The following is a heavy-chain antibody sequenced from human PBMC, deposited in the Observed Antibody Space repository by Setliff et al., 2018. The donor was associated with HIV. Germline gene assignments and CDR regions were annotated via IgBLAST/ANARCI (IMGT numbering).Heavy chain of an antibody. V-gene: IGHV1-2*02. CDR3: ARVGSSGWYGYYYGMDV. J-gene: IGHJ6*02. D-gene: IGHD6-19*01. CDR1: GYTFTGYY. Sequence: GASVKVSCKASGYTFTGYYMHWVRQAPGQGLEWMGWINPNNGGTNYAQKFQGRVTMTRNTSISTAYMELSILRSEDTAVYYCARVGSSGWYGYYYGMDVWGQGTTVTVSS. CDR2: INPNNGGT.